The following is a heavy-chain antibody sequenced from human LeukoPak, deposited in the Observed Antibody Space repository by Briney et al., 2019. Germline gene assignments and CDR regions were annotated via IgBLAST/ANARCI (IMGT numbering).Heavy chain of an antibody. Sequence: SGGSLRLSCAASGFTFSSYAMSWVRQAPGKGLEWVSAISGSGGSTYFADSVKGRFTISRDNSKNTLYLQMNSLRAEDTAVYYCAKAPYDSSGYGVPFDYWGQGTLVTVSS. J-gene: IGHJ4*02. V-gene: IGHV3-23*01. CDR3: AKAPYDSSGYGVPFDY. D-gene: IGHD3-22*01. CDR2: ISGSGGST. CDR1: GFTFSSYA.